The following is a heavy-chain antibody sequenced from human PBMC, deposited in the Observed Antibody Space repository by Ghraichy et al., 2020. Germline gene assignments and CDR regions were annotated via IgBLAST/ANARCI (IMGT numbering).Heavy chain of an antibody. Sequence: GGSLRLSCAASGFTFSDYYMSWIRQAPGKGLEWVSYISSSGSTIYYADSVKGRFTISRDNAKNSLYLQMNSLRAEDTAVYYCAREGHYDFWSGYYLGWFDPWGQGTLVTVSS. D-gene: IGHD3-3*01. V-gene: IGHV3-11*01. CDR2: ISSSGSTI. CDR1: GFTFSDYY. CDR3: AREGHYDFWSGYYLGWFDP. J-gene: IGHJ5*02.